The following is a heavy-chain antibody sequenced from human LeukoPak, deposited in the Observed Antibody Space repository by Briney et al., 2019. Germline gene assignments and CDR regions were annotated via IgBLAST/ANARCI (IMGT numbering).Heavy chain of an antibody. D-gene: IGHD3-3*01. J-gene: IGHJ4*02. CDR2: ISGSGGST. V-gene: IGHV3-23*01. Sequence: KSGGSLRLSCAASGFTFSSYAMSWVRQAPGKGLEWVSAISGSGGSTYYADSVKGRFTISRDNSKNTLYLQMNSLRAEDTAVYYCAKDRKRITIFGGVIISNPNSLDYWGQGTLVTVSS. CDR3: AKDRKRITIFGGVIISNPNSLDY. CDR1: GFTFSSYA.